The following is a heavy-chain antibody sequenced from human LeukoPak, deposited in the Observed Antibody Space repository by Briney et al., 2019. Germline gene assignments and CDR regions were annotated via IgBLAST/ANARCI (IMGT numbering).Heavy chain of an antibody. CDR2: IDSTDTI. J-gene: IGHJ2*01. CDR1: GFTFSSYE. D-gene: IGHD3-10*01. V-gene: IGHV3-48*03. CDR3: AREVYGSGLRYFDL. Sequence: GGSLRLSCAASGFTFSSYEMNWVRQAPGKGLQWISHIDSTDTIHYADSVKGRFTISRDNAKNSLYLQMNSLRAEDTAVYYCAREVYGSGLRYFDLWGRGTLVTVSS.